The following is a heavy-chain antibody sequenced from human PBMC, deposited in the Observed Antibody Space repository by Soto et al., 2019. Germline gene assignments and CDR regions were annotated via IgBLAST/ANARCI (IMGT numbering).Heavy chain of an antibody. CDR1: GFSLSTSGMC. CDR3: ANRGGAAVGLYYFDY. Sequence: SGPTLVNPTQTLTLTCTFSGFSLSTSGMCVSWIRQPPGKALEWLALIYWHDDKRYSPSLKSRLTITKDASKNQVVLTMTDVDPVDTATYYCANRGGAAVGLYYFDYWGPGTLVTVSS. CDR2: IYWHDDK. V-gene: IGHV2-5*08. J-gene: IGHJ4*02. D-gene: IGHD6-13*01.